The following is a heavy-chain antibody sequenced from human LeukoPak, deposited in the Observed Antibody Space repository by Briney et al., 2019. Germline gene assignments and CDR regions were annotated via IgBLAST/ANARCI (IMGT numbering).Heavy chain of an antibody. J-gene: IGHJ4*02. D-gene: IGHD1-26*01. CDR2: INHSGGT. V-gene: IGHV4-31*03. Sequence: PSETLSLTCSVSGASISGGGYSWSWIRQHPEKGLEWIGYINHSGGTYYNPSLKSRVTMSVNTSKKQFYLQLRSVTAADTAVYYCATRGIVRGNYWGQGTLVTVSS. CDR3: ATRGIVRGNY. CDR1: GASISGGGYS.